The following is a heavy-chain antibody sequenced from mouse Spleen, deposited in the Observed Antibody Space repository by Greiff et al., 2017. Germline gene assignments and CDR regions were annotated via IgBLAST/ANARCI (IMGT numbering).Heavy chain of an antibody. CDR2: IRSKSNNYAT. CDR1: GFSFNTYA. J-gene: IGHJ2*01. CDR3: VRGDYFDY. V-gene: IGHV10-1*01. Sequence: EVKLMESGGGLVQPKGSLKLSCAASGFSFNTYAMNWVRQAPGKGLEWVARIRSKSNNYATYYADSVKDRFTISRDDSESMLYLQMNNLKTEDTAMYYCVRGDYFDYWGQGTTLTVSP.